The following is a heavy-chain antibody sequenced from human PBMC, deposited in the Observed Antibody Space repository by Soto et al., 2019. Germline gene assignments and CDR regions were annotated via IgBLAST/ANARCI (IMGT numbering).Heavy chain of an antibody. Sequence: QVQLVQSGAEVKKPGASVKVSCKASGYTFTSYAMHWVRQAPGQRLEWMGWIRTGNGNTKYSQKFQGRVTFTRDIFANTAYMELSSLRSEDTAIYYCAREGGGRSAAPLDVWGQGTTVTVSS. V-gene: IGHV1-3*04. D-gene: IGHD6-13*01. CDR3: AREGGGRSAAPLDV. CDR2: IRTGNGNT. J-gene: IGHJ6*02. CDR1: GYTFTSYA.